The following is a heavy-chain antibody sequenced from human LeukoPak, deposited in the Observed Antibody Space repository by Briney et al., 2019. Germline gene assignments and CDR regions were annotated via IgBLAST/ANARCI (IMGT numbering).Heavy chain of an antibody. Sequence: ASVKVSCKASGGTFSSYAISWVRQAPGQGLEWMGWINPNSGGTNYAQKSQGRVTMTRDTSISTAYMELSRLRSDDTAVYYCARHGRRYYDSSGYFDYWGQGTLVTVSS. J-gene: IGHJ4*02. CDR1: GGTFSSYA. D-gene: IGHD3-22*01. V-gene: IGHV1-2*02. CDR2: INPNSGGT. CDR3: ARHGRRYYDSSGYFDY.